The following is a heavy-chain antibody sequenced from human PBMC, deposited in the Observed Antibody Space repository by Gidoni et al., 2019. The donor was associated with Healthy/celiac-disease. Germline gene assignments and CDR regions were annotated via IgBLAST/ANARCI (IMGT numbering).Heavy chain of an antibody. CDR2: IYYSGST. Sequence: QVQLPESGPGLVKPSETLSLTCTVSGGSISSYYWSWIRQPPGKGLEWIGYIYYSGSTNYNPSLKSRVTISVDTSKNQFSLKLSSVTAADTAVYYCARGSGWYPVPRQYDYWGQGTLVTVSS. CDR1: GGSISSYY. V-gene: IGHV4-59*01. J-gene: IGHJ4*02. D-gene: IGHD6-19*01. CDR3: ARGSGWYPVPRQYDY.